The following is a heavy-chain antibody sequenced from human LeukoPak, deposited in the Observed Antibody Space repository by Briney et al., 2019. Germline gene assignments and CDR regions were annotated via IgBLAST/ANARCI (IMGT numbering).Heavy chain of an antibody. CDR1: GGTFSNYA. CDR2: IIPIFGRP. Sequence: SVKVSCKASGGTFSNYAISWVRQAPGQGVEWMGGIIPIFGRPSYAQKFQGRVTITADELTTTAYMELSSLRSEDTAVYYCARAGRGYSYGDYFDYWGQGTLVTVSS. CDR3: ARAGRGYSYGDYFDY. J-gene: IGHJ4*02. V-gene: IGHV1-69*01. D-gene: IGHD5-18*01.